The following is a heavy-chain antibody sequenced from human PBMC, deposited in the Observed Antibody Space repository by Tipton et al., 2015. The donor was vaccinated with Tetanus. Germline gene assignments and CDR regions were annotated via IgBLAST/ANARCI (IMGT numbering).Heavy chain of an antibody. D-gene: IGHD3-22*01. Sequence: QVQLVQSGAEVKKPGASVKVSCKASGYTFTGYYMYWVRQAPGQGLEWMGWIDPNSGGTIYGQKFQGRVTMTRDTSISTAYMELSRLRSDDTAVYYCARDRGDYIYYGMDVWGPGTTVTVSS. V-gene: IGHV1-2*02. CDR1: GYTFTGYY. J-gene: IGHJ6*02. CDR3: ARDRGDYIYYGMDV. CDR2: IDPNSGGT.